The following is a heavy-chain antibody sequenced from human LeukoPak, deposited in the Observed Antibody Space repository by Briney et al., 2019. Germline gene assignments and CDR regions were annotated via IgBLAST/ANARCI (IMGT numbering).Heavy chain of an antibody. Sequence: SETLSLTCTVSGGSISSGSYYWSWIRQPPGKGLEWIGYIYYGGSTNYNPSLKSRVTISVDTSKNQFSLKLSSVTAADTAVYYCARAAWREPRDAFDIWGQGTMVTVSS. D-gene: IGHD1-26*01. V-gene: IGHV4-61*01. CDR3: ARAAWREPRDAFDI. CDR2: IYYGGST. CDR1: GGSISSGSYY. J-gene: IGHJ3*02.